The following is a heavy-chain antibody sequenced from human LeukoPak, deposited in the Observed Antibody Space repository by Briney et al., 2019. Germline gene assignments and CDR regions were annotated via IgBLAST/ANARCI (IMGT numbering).Heavy chain of an antibody. CDR3: AKTHRTYCYDSSGYNDAFDI. J-gene: IGHJ3*02. CDR1: GFTFSSYW. CDR2: IKQDGSEK. D-gene: IGHD3-22*01. Sequence: GGSLRLSCAASGFTFSSYWMSWVRQAPGKGLEWVANIKQDGSEKYYVDSVKGRFTISRDNAKNSLYLQMNSLRAEDTAVYYCAKTHRTYCYDSSGYNDAFDIWGQGTMVTVSS. V-gene: IGHV3-7*03.